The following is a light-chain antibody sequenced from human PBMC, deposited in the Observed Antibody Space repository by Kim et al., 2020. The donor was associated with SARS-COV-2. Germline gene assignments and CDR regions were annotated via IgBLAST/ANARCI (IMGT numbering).Light chain of an antibody. CDR1: SLRTYY. V-gene: IGLV3-19*01. Sequence: LRKTVSITGQGDSLRTYYASWYQQKPGKAPVLVMYGKNNRPSGIPDRFSGSSSGNTASVTITGAQAEDEADYYCHSRDSSGDHLVFGGGTKLTVL. J-gene: IGLJ3*02. CDR2: GKN. CDR3: HSRDSSGDHLV.